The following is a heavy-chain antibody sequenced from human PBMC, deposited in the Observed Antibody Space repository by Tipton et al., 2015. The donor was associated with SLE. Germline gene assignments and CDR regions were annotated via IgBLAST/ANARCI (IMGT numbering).Heavy chain of an antibody. CDR3: ARGCCFAGSCYSFDY. V-gene: IGHV4-61*05. CDR1: GDSIGRSNYY. CDR2: IYSSGST. Sequence: TLSLTCTVSGDSIGRSNYYWSWIRQPPGKGLEWIGYIYSSGSTNYNPSLKSRVTISLDTSKNQFSLRLNSVTAADTAVYYCARGCCFAGSCYSFDYWGQGALVTVSS. J-gene: IGHJ4*02. D-gene: IGHD2-15*01.